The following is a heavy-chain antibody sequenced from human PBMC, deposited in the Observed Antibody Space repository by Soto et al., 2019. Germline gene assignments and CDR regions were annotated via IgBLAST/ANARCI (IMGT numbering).Heavy chain of an antibody. CDR2: IIPIFATP. V-gene: IGHV1-69*06. D-gene: IGHD2-2*01. J-gene: IGHJ6*02. CDR3: ANDDCSSTSCFYGLDV. Sequence: SVKVSCKTSGGTFSSYGISWARQAPGQGLEWMGGIIPIFATPNYAQKFQGRVTITADKSTNTVYMELSSLRSEDTAVYYCANDDCSSTSCFYGLDVWGQGTTVTVSS. CDR1: GGTFSSYG.